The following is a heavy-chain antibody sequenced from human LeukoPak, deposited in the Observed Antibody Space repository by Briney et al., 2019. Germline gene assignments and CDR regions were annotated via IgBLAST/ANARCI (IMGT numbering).Heavy chain of an antibody. J-gene: IGHJ4*02. D-gene: IGHD3-22*01. CDR1: GFTFSTFA. CDR3: AKTPDSSGFASYFDS. V-gene: IGHV3-23*01. Sequence: GGSLRLSCAVSGFTFSTFAMNWVGQAPGKGLEWVSSLSDSAVSSYYADSVKGRFTISRDNSKNTLYLQMNSLRAEDTATYYCAKTPDSSGFASYFDSWGQGTLVAVSS. CDR2: LSDSAVSS.